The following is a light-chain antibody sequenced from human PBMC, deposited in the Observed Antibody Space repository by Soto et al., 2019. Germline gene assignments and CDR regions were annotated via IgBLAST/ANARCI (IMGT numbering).Light chain of an antibody. CDR1: QSVRSS. Sequence: EIALTQSPATLSLSPGERATLSCRASQSVRSSLGWYQQRPGQAPRLLIYDASNTATGIPDRFSGSGSGTDFTLTISSLEPEDFAVYYCQQYSNWPSLTFGGGTKVEIK. CDR2: DAS. V-gene: IGKV3-11*01. J-gene: IGKJ4*02. CDR3: QQYSNWPSLT.